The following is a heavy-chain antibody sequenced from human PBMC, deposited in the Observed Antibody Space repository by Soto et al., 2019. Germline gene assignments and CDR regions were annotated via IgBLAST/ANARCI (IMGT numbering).Heavy chain of an antibody. V-gene: IGHV3-23*01. CDR3: ARGGRDSGGFSR. CDR1: GFTFSSYA. J-gene: IGHJ4*02. D-gene: IGHD1-26*01. CDR2: VSGSAINT. Sequence: EVQLLESGGDLVQPGGSLRLSCAASGFTFSSYAMSWVRQAPGKGLEWVSGVSGSAINTYYADSVKGRFTISRDNSKSTVYLQMTSLRAEDTAVYYCARGGRDSGGFSRWGQGTQVTVSS.